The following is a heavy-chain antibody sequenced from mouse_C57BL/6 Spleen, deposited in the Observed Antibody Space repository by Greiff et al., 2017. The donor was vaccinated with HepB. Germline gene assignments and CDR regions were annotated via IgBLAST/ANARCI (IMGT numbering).Heavy chain of an antibody. CDR2: INYDGSST. V-gene: IGHV5-16*01. D-gene: IGHD1-1*01. CDR1: GFTFSDYY. Sequence: EVKLVESEGGLVQPGRSMKLSCTASGFTFSDYYMAWVRQVPEKGLEWVANINYDGSSTYYLDSLKSRFIISRDNAKNILYLQMSSLKSEDTATYYCARGNYYGGGFDVWGTGTTVTVSS. CDR3: ARGNYYGGGFDV. J-gene: IGHJ1*03.